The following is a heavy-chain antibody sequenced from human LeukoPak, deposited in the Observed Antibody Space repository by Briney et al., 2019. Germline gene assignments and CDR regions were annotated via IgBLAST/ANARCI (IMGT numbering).Heavy chain of an antibody. CDR3: AKYGVDCSSTSCYPLYYMDV. D-gene: IGHD2-2*01. Sequence: GGSLRLSCAASGFTFDSYAMTWVRQAPGKGLEWVSSISGGGGITNYADSVKGRFTISRDNSKYALFLQMNSLRAEDTAVYYCAKYGVDCSSTSCYPLYYMDVWGKGTTVTVSS. V-gene: IGHV3-23*01. CDR1: GFTFDSYA. CDR2: ISGGGGIT. J-gene: IGHJ6*03.